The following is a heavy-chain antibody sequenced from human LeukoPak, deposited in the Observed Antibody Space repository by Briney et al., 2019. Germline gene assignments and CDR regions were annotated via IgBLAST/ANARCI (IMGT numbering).Heavy chain of an antibody. D-gene: IGHD3-3*01. CDR3: ARKGLRPLEWLSEYFFDY. V-gene: IGHV4-34*01. J-gene: IGHJ4*02. CDR1: GESFDGYY. CDR2: INHVGIT. Sequence: SETLSLTCAVYGESFDGYYWSWIRQSPGKGLEWIGHINHVGITNHNPSLKSRVTISVDTSKNQFTLKVRSVTAADTGVYFCARKGLRPLEWLSEYFFDYWGQGTLVSVAS.